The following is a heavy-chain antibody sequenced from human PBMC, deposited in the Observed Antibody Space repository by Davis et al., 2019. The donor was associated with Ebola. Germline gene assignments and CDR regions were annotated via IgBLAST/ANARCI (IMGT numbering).Heavy chain of an antibody. Sequence: SETLSLTCTVSGGSVSSGSYYWSWIRQPPGKGLEWIGYFFYSGNTNYNPSLMSRATISVDTSTNQVSLKLKSVTTADTAVYYCAVLAGYWGQGTLVTVSS. CDR2: FFYSGNT. CDR3: AVLAGY. D-gene: IGHD2/OR15-2a*01. V-gene: IGHV4-61*01. CDR1: GGSVSSGSYY. J-gene: IGHJ4*02.